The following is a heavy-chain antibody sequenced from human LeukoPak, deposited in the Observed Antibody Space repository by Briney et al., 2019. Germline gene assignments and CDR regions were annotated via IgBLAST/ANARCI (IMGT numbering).Heavy chain of an antibody. CDR3: ARGDGDYEDY. CDR1: GGSFSGYY. J-gene: IGHJ4*02. Sequence: PSETLSLTCAVYGGSFSGYYWSWIRQPPGKGLEWIGEINHSGSTNYNPSLKSRVTISVDTSKNQFSLKLSSVTAADTAVYYCARGDGDYEDYWGQGTLVTVSS. V-gene: IGHV4-34*01. CDR2: INHSGST. D-gene: IGHD4-17*01.